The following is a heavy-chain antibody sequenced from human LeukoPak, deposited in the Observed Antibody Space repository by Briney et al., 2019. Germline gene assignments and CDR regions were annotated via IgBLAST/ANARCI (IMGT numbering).Heavy chain of an antibody. V-gene: IGHV3-30*03. Sequence: PGGSLRLSCAASGFTFSSYGMRWVRQAPGKGLEWVAVISYDGSNKYYTDSVKGRFTISRDNSKNTLYLQMNSLRAEDTAVYYCARDLPYYYDSSGYSGADAFDIWGQGTMVTVSS. J-gene: IGHJ3*02. CDR3: ARDLPYYYDSSGYSGADAFDI. CDR2: ISYDGSNK. D-gene: IGHD3-22*01. CDR1: GFTFSSYG.